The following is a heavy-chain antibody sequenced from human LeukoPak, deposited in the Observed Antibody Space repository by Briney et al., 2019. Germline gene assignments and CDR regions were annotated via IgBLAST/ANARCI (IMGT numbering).Heavy chain of an antibody. CDR1: GFTFSSYS. V-gene: IGHV3-48*01. J-gene: IGHJ5*02. CDR3: ARDKLRFLEWLPNNWFDP. CDR2: ISSSSSSTI. Sequence: GGSLRLSCAASGFTFSSYSMNWVRQAPGKGLEWVSYISSSSSSTIYYADSVKGRFTISRDNAKNSLYLQMNSLRAEDTAVYYCARDKLRFLEWLPNNWFDPWGQGTLVTVSS. D-gene: IGHD3-3*01.